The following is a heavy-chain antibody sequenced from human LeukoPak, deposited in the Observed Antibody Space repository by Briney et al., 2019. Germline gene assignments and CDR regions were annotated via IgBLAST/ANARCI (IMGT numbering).Heavy chain of an antibody. CDR1: GFTFSSYE. CDR3: ARVPIRGYYMDV. J-gene: IGHJ6*03. D-gene: IGHD5-12*01. CDR2: ISSSGSTI. Sequence: GGSLRLSGAASGFTFSSYEMNWVRQAPGKGLEWVSYISSSGSTIYYADSVKGRFTISRDNAKNSLYLQMNSLRAEDTAVYYCARVPIRGYYMDVWGKGTTVTVSS. V-gene: IGHV3-48*03.